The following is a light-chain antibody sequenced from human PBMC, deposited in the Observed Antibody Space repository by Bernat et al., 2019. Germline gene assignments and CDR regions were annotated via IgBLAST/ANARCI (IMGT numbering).Light chain of an antibody. CDR3: QQYWT. V-gene: IGKV1-5*03. J-gene: IGKJ3*01. CDR1: QRISSW. CDR2: KAS. Sequence: DIQITQSSSTLSASVGDRVTITCRASQRISSWLAWYQQKPGKAPKLLIYKASSLESGVPSRFSGSGSGTKFTLTISSLQPDDFATYYCQQYWTFGPGTKVAIK.